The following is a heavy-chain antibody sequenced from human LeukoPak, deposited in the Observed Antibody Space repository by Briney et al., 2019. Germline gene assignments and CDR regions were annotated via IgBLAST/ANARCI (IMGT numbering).Heavy chain of an antibody. CDR2: ISSSGSYI. Sequence: GGSLRLSCAASGFTFSSYAMSWVRQAPGKGLEWVSSISSSGSYIFYADSVKGRFTISRDNAKNSVYLQMNSLRAEDTAVYYCARVGVGATNWDFDYWGQGTLVTVSS. D-gene: IGHD1-26*01. CDR3: ARVGVGATNWDFDY. J-gene: IGHJ4*02. V-gene: IGHV3-21*01. CDR1: GFTFSSYA.